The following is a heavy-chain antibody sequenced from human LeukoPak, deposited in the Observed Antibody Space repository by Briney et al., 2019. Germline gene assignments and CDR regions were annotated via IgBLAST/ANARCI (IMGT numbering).Heavy chain of an antibody. D-gene: IGHD3-10*01. CDR2: ISSSSSYI. CDR3: ARGLGGSEGLDY. J-gene: IGHJ4*02. Sequence: GGSLRLSCAASGFTFSSYSMNWVRQAPGKGLEWVSSISSSSSYIYYADSVKGRFTISRDNAKNSLYLQMNSLRAEDTAVYYCARGLGGSEGLDYRGQGTLVTVSS. CDR1: GFTFSSYS. V-gene: IGHV3-21*01.